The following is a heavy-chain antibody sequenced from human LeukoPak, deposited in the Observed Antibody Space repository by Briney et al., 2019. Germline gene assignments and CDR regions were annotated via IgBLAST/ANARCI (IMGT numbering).Heavy chain of an antibody. V-gene: IGHV1-69*05. D-gene: IGHD2-15*01. CDR3: AALGYCSGGSCYYIDY. CDR1: GYTFTSYG. CDR2: IIPIFGTA. J-gene: IGHJ4*02. Sequence: GASVKVSCKASGYTFTSYGISWVRQAPGQGLEWMGRIIPIFGTANYAQKFQGRVTITTDESTSTAYMELSSLRSEDTAVYYCAALGYCSGGSCYYIDYWGQGTLVTVSS.